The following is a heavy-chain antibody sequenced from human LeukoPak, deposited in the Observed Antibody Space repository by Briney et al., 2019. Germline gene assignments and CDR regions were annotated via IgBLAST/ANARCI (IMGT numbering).Heavy chain of an antibody. J-gene: IGHJ4*02. D-gene: IGHD5-24*01. CDR1: GGSISTYY. V-gene: IGHV4-4*07. Sequence: SETLSLTCTVSGGSISTYYWSWIRQPAGKGLEWIGRIFASGSTNYNPSLKSRVTISLDTSKNQLSLKLSSVTAADTAVYYCARLYLPATRFDYWGQGTLVTVSS. CDR3: ARLYLPATRFDY. CDR2: IFASGST.